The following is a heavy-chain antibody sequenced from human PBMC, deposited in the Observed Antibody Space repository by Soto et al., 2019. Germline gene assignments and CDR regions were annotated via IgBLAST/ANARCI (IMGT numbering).Heavy chain of an antibody. CDR1: GYTFFNYG. V-gene: IGHV1-18*01. CDR2: ISAYNGNT. Sequence: QVQLVQSGTEVKKPGASVKVSCKTSGYTFFNYGISWVRQAPGQGLEWMGWISAYNGNTNYAQNLQGRVTMTTDTSTKTAYMELRSPRSDDTAVYYCARRSSSSSWFDPWGQGTLVTVSS. D-gene: IGHD6-6*01. CDR3: ARRSSSSSWFDP. J-gene: IGHJ5*02.